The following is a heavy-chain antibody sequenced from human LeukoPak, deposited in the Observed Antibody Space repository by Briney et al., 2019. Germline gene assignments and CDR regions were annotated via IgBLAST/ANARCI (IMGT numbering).Heavy chain of an antibody. Sequence: GASVNVSCTASGYTFTSYGISWVRQAPGQGLEWMGWISAYNGNTNYAQKLQGRVTMTTDTSTSTAYMELRSLRSDDTAVYYCARAIVVPAAMSRNWFDPWGQGTLVTVSS. CDR1: GYTFTSYG. J-gene: IGHJ5*02. CDR2: ISAYNGNT. CDR3: ARAIVVPAAMSRNWFDP. D-gene: IGHD2-2*01. V-gene: IGHV1-18*01.